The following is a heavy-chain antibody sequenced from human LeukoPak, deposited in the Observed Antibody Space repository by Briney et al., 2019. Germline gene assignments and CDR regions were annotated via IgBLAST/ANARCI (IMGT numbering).Heavy chain of an antibody. D-gene: IGHD4-17*01. Sequence: PSETLSLTCAVYGGSFSGYYWSWIRQPPGKGLEWIGEINHSGSINYNPSLKSRVTISVDTSKNQFSLKLTSVTAADTAVYYCVYGDYGVWFDPWGQGTLVTVSS. CDR1: GGSFSGYY. J-gene: IGHJ5*02. CDR2: INHSGSI. CDR3: VYGDYGVWFDP. V-gene: IGHV4-34*01.